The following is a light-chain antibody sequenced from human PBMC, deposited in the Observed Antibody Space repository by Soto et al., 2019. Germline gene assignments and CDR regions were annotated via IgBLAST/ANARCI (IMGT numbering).Light chain of an antibody. CDR1: QTINNY. J-gene: IGKJ1*01. Sequence: DVQLTQSPSSLSASVGDRVTITCRASQTINNYLNWYQLKPGRAPKFLIFASSSLQSGVPSRFSGSASGADFTLTIGNLQPEDSATYFCQQAYTFPWTFGQGTKVDIK. CDR2: ASS. CDR3: QQAYTFPWT. V-gene: IGKV1-39*01.